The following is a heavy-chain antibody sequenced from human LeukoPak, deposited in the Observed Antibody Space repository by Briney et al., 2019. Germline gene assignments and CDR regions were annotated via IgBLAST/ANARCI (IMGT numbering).Heavy chain of an antibody. Sequence: ASVKVSCKAPGYSFTGYYMHWVRQAPGQGLEWMGWINPNSGGTNYAQKFQGRVTMTRDTSISTAYMELSRLRSDDTAVYYCVEDRYYYYGMDVWGQGTTVTVSS. V-gene: IGHV1-2*02. CDR2: INPNSGGT. CDR3: VEDRYYYYGMDV. J-gene: IGHJ6*02. CDR1: GYSFTGYY.